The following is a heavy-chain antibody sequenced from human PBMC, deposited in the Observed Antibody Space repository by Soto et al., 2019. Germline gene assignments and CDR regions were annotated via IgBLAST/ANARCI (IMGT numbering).Heavy chain of an antibody. CDR3: ANRATMTIFGLIIDNGIWFDP. Sequence: QINLIESGPTLVKPTQTLTLTYTFSGFSLSTSGAAVGWVRQPPGRALEWLALIYWDGDKRYNASLGNRLTITKDTSMTQVVLTLTNVDPADTATNYCANRATMTIFGLIIDNGIWFDPWGQGTRVIVSS. D-gene: IGHD3-3*01. CDR1: GFSLSTSGAA. V-gene: IGHV2-5*02. CDR2: IYWDGDK. J-gene: IGHJ5*02.